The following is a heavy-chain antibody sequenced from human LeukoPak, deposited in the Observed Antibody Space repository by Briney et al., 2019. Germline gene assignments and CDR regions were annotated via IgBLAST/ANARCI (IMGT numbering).Heavy chain of an antibody. CDR3: ARERLGVPAAIYLGAFDI. D-gene: IGHD2-2*02. V-gene: IGHV4-30-2*01. CDR1: GGSISSGGYY. J-gene: IGHJ3*02. Sequence: KPSETLSLTCTVSGGSISSGGYYWSWIRQPPGKGLEWIGYIYHSGSTYYNPSLKSRVTISVDRSKNQFSLKLSSVTAADTAVYYCARERLGVPAAIYLGAFDIWGQGTMVTVSS. CDR2: IYHSGST.